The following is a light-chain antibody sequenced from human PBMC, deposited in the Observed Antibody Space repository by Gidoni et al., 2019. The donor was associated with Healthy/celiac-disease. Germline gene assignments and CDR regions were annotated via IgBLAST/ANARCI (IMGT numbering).Light chain of an antibody. Sequence: DIQMTQPPTSLSASVGDSVTITCRASKSISSYLNWYQQKPGKAPKLLIYAASSLQSGVPSRFSGSGSGTDLTLTISSLQPEDFAAYYCQQSYSTPPFTFGPGTKVDIK. J-gene: IGKJ3*01. CDR1: KSISSY. CDR2: AAS. V-gene: IGKV1-39*01. CDR3: QQSYSTPPFT.